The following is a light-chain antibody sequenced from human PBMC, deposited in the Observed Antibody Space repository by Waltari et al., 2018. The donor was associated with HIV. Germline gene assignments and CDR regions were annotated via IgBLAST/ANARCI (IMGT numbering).Light chain of an antibody. CDR2: EVS. CDR1: SSDVGGYNY. V-gene: IGLV2-8*01. Sequence: QSALTQPPSASGSPGQSVTISCTGTSSDVGGYNYVSWYQQHPGKAPELMLYEVSKRPSGVPGRFSGSKSGNTASLTVAGLQAEDEAYYYCSSYAGSNNVVFGGGTNLTVL. J-gene: IGLJ2*01. CDR3: SSYAGSNNVV.